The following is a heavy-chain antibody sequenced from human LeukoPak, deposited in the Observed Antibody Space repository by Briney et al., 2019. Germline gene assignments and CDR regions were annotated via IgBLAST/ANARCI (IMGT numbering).Heavy chain of an antibody. D-gene: IGHD1-26*01. V-gene: IGHV4-30-2*01. J-gene: IGHJ3*01. Sequence: SETLSLTCAVSGGSISSGSYSWTWIRQPPGKGLEWIGYTYETGSTYYNPSLKSRVIMSVDKLKNQFSLKLSSVTAADTAVYFCARGWAYLRVFDFWGQGTMVTVSS. CDR1: GGSISSGSYS. CDR2: TYETGST. CDR3: ARGWAYLRVFDF.